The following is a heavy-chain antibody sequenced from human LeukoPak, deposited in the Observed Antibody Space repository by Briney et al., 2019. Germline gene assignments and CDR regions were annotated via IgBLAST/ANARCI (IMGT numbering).Heavy chain of an antibody. V-gene: IGHV3-33*08. CDR2: IWYDGSNK. CDR3: ARAYCSSTSCYANDY. CDR1: GFTFSSYA. Sequence: GGSLRLSCAASGFTFSSYAMSWVRQAPGKGLEWVAVIWYDGSNKYYADSVKGRFTISRDNSKNTLYLQMNSLGAEDTAVYYCARAYCSSTSCYANDYWGQGTLVTVSS. J-gene: IGHJ4*02. D-gene: IGHD2-2*01.